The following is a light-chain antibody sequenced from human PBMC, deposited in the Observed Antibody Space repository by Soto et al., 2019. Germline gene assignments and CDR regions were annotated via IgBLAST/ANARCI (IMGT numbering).Light chain of an antibody. CDR1: QSVSSY. CDR3: QQYNNWPLT. V-gene: IGKV3D-15*01. J-gene: IGKJ1*01. CDR2: DAS. Sequence: EIVMTQSPATLSVSPGERATLSCRASQSVSSYYLAWYQQKPGQAPRLLIYDASNRATGIPARFSGSGSGTDFTLTISNLQSEDFAVYYCQQYNNWPLTFGQGTKVDIK.